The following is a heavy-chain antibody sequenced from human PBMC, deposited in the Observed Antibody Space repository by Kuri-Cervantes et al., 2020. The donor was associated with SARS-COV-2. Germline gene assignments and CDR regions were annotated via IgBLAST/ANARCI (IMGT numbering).Heavy chain of an antibody. CDR2: IHYDGTNT. CDR3: AKDLRTPGAGPDY. CDR1: GFTSSSYG. Sequence: GGSLRLSCAASGFTSSSYGMHWVRQAPGKGLEWVALIHYDGTNTYYAVSVRGRFTISRDNLNNILYLHMNSLRTEDTAVYFCAKDLRTPGAGPDYWGQGTLVTVSS. V-gene: IGHV3-30*02. J-gene: IGHJ4*02. D-gene: IGHD2-8*02.